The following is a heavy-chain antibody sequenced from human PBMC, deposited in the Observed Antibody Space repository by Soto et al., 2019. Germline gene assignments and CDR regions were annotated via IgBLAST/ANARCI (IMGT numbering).Heavy chain of an antibody. CDR1: GASVSTGVYY. Sequence: SETLSLTCTVSGASVSTGVYYWTWIRQHPGKGLEWIGYIDNSGSTYYNPSLTGPVDISVDTSKNEFSLNLQSLTAADTAFYYCAGAVSDFDVRRYRTSYFDQWGQGILVTVSS. CDR2: IDNSGST. CDR3: AGAVSDFDVRRYRTSYFDQ. J-gene: IGHJ4*02. V-gene: IGHV4-31*01. D-gene: IGHD3-10*02.